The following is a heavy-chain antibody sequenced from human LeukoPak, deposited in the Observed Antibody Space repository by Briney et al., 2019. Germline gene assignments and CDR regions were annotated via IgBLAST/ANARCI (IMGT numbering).Heavy chain of an antibody. CDR2: ITTISHYI. CDR1: GFTLSDYH. CDR3: ARSGGPGTYHQLRYNWFDP. V-gene: IGHV3-21*01. Sequence: GGSLRLSCAASGFTLSDYHMNWVRQAPGKGLEWLSSITTISHYIYYAGAVRGRFTISRDNAKNSLYLQMNSLRGEDMAVYYCARSGGPGTYHQLRYNWFDPWGQGTLVTVSS. J-gene: IGHJ5*02. D-gene: IGHD3-10*01.